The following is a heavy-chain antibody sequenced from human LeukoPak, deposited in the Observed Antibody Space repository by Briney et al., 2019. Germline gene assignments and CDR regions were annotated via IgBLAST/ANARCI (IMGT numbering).Heavy chain of an antibody. D-gene: IGHD2-2*01. Sequence: GASVKVSCRASGYTFTSYDINWVRQATGQGLEWMGWMNPNSGNTGYAQKFQGRVTMTRNTSISTAYMELSSLRSEDTALYFCARKGPANYYYYYMDVWGKGTTVTVSS. J-gene: IGHJ6*03. CDR3: ARKGPANYYYYYMDV. CDR1: GYTFTSYD. CDR2: MNPNSGNT. V-gene: IGHV1-8*01.